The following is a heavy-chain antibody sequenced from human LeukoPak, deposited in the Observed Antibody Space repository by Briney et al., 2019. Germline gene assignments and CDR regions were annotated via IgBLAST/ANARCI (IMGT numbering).Heavy chain of an antibody. CDR2: INPNSGGT. CDR1: GYTFTGYY. D-gene: IGHD2-2*01. Sequence: ASVKVSCKASGYTFTGYYKHWVRQAPGQGLEWMGWINPNSGGTNYAQKFQGRVTMTRDTSISTAYMELSRLRSDDTAVYYCAREEGGIVVVPAAMGNAFDIWGQGTMVTVSS. V-gene: IGHV1-2*02. J-gene: IGHJ3*02. CDR3: AREEGGIVVVPAAMGNAFDI.